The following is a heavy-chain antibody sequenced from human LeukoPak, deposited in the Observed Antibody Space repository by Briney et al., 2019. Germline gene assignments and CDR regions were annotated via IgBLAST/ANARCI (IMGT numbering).Heavy chain of an antibody. Sequence: SETLSLTCAVSGGSISSSNWWSWVRQPPGKGLEWIGEIYHSGSNNYNPSLKSRVTISVDKSKNQFSLKLSSVTAAYTAVYYCANIAAASSAYYYYMDVWGKGTTVTVSS. CDR3: ANIAAASSAYYYYMDV. J-gene: IGHJ6*03. D-gene: IGHD6-13*01. CDR2: IYHSGSN. CDR1: GGSISSSNW. V-gene: IGHV4-4*02.